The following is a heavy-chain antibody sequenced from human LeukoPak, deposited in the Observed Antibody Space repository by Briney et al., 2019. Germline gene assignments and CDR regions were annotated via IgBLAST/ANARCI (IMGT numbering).Heavy chain of an antibody. CDR3: ARSQIIRAHAFDI. CDR1: GYTFNGHY. CDR2: INPNSGGT. D-gene: IGHD3-10*01. V-gene: IGHV1-2*02. Sequence: ASVKVSCKASGYTFNGHYMHWVRQAPGQGLEWMGWINPNSGGTNYAQKFQGRVTMTRDTSISTAYMELSRLRSDDTAVYYCARSQIIRAHAFDIWGQGTMVTVSS. J-gene: IGHJ3*02.